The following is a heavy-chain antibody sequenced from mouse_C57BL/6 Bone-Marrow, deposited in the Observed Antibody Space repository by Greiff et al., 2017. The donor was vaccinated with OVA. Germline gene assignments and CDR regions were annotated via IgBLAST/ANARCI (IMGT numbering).Heavy chain of an antibody. CDR1: GYTFTSYW. Sequence: QVQLQQSGAELVKPGASVKMSCKASGYTFTSYWITWVKQRPGQGLEWIGDIYPGSGSTNYNEKFKSKATLTVDTSSSTAYMQLSSLTSEDSAVYYCARSDYGSSCFAYWGQGTLVTVSA. J-gene: IGHJ3*01. CDR3: ARSDYGSSCFAY. D-gene: IGHD1-1*01. CDR2: IYPGSGST. V-gene: IGHV1-55*01.